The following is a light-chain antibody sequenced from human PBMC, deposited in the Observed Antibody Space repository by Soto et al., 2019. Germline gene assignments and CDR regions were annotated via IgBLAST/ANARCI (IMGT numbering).Light chain of an antibody. Sequence: DIQMTQSPSSLSASVGDRVTITCRASQSISSYLNWYQQKPGKAPKLLIYAASSLQSGVPSMFSGSGSGTDFTLTISTLQPEDFATYYCQQSYSTPRTVGQGTKVDIK. J-gene: IGKJ1*01. V-gene: IGKV1-39*01. CDR2: AAS. CDR1: QSISSY. CDR3: QQSYSTPRT.